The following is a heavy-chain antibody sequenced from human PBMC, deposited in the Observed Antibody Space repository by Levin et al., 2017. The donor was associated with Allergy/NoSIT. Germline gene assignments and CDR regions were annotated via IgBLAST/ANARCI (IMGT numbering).Heavy chain of an antibody. Sequence: GGSLRLSCAASGITFSNAWMSWARQAPGKGLEWVGRIKSSTDGGTTEYAAPVKGRFSISRDDSKNTLYLQMNSLKTEDTAVYFCTTYSSSWYYFDYWGQGTLVTVSS. D-gene: IGHD6-13*01. J-gene: IGHJ4*02. CDR1: GITFSNAW. V-gene: IGHV3-15*01. CDR3: TTYSSSWYYFDY. CDR2: IKSSTDGGTT.